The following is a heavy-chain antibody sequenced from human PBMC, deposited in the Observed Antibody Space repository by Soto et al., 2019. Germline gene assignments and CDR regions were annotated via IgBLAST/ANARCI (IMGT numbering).Heavy chain of an antibody. J-gene: IGHJ4*02. CDR2: ISRGGDAT. D-gene: IGHD2-8*02. CDR3: ARDPSTGAADF. V-gene: IGHV3-23*01. Sequence: QAPGKGLEWVSTISRGGDATYYADSVRGRFTISRDNSKHTLSLLMKSLRAEDSAIYYCARDPSTGAADFWGQGTLVTVSS.